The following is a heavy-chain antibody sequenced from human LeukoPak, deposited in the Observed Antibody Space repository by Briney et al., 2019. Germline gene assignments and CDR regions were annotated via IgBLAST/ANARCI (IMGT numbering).Heavy chain of an antibody. CDR2: ISSSTGTI. D-gene: IGHD6-13*01. Sequence: PGGSLRLSCAASGFTFSSYWMNWARQAPGKGLEWVSYISSSTGTIYYADSVKGRFTISRDNAKNSLYLQMNSLRAEDTSVYYCAREARYSSSWYADYWGQGTLVTVSS. CDR3: AREARYSSSWYADY. V-gene: IGHV3-48*01. J-gene: IGHJ4*02. CDR1: GFTFSSYW.